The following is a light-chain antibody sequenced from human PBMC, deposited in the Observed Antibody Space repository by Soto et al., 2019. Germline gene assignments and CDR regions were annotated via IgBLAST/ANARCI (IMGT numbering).Light chain of an antibody. J-gene: IGKJ1*01. CDR1: QSVPSTY. CDR3: QQFGNSPWT. CDR2: GTS. V-gene: IGKV3-20*01. Sequence: VLSQSPAILSLSPGERATLSCRASQSVPSTYFAWYQQKAGQPPRLLISGTSNRATGIPDRFSGSGSGTDFTLTIIRLEPEDFAVYFCQQFGNSPWTFGQGTKVEI.